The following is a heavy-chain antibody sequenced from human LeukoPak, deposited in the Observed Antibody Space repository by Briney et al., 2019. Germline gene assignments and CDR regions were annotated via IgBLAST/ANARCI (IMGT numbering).Heavy chain of an antibody. CDR1: GFVVTADY. D-gene: IGHD2/OR15-2a*01. V-gene: IGHV3-53*01. Sequence: GGSLRLSCAGSGFVVTADYLAWARQAPGKGLEWVSTISIGGDTYYGDSVKGRSAISRDESTNTLSLHLDSLRVEDMGVYYCALLSGGTFDYWGQGTQVTVAS. J-gene: IGHJ4*02. CDR3: ALLSGGTFDY. CDR2: ISIGGDT.